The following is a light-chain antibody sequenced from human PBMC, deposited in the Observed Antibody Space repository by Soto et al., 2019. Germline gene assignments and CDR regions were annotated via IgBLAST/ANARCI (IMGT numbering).Light chain of an antibody. CDR2: AAS. CDR3: QQLNSHPPT. J-gene: IGKJ2*01. V-gene: IGKV1-9*01. Sequence: DIPLTQSPSFLSASVGDRVTITCRASQGISSFLAWYQQKPGKAPKLLISAASTLQSGVPSRFSGSGSGTEFNLTISSLQPEDFATYYCQQLNSHPPTCGQGTKLEIK. CDR1: QGISSF.